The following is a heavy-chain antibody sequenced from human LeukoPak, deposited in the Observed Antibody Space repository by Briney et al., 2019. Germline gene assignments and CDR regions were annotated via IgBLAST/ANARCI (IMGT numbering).Heavy chain of an antibody. CDR2: INQDGRVK. J-gene: IGHJ4*02. CDR1: GFTFDKYW. V-gene: IGHV3-7*01. D-gene: IGHD5-12*01. Sequence: GGSLRLSCAASGFTFDKYWMDWVRQAPGKGLEWVAQINQDGRVKHYVDSVKGRFTISRDNAKNLVSLQMSSLRAEDTAVYYCARGSDYSNGNIYEDDFDYWGQGTLVTVSS. CDR3: ARGSDYSNGNIYEDDFDY.